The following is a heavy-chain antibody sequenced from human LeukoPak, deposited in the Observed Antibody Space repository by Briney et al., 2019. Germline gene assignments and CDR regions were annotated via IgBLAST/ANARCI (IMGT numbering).Heavy chain of an antibody. CDR2: ISSSSSTI. J-gene: IGHJ4*02. CDR1: GFTFSTYS. CDR3: ARDKGYSGYDEFDY. V-gene: IGHV3-48*01. Sequence: GGSLRLSCAASGFTFSTYSMNWVRQAPGKGLEWVSYISSSSSTIFYADSVKGRFTISRDNAKNSLYLQMNSLRAEDTAVYYCARDKGYSGYDEFDYWGQGILVTVPS. D-gene: IGHD5-12*01.